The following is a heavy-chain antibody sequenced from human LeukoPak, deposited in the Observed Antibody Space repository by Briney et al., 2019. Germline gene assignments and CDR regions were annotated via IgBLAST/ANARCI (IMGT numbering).Heavy chain of an antibody. CDR1: GYTLTSYY. Sequence: ASVKVSCKASGYTLTSYYMHWVRQSAGQGLEWMGIINPTVGDTIYAQKFPGRVTMTRNMSTSTVYMELSSLRSDDTAVYYCARYGLSSRWQGGWHAFDIWGQGTMVTVSS. CDR3: ARYGLSSRWQGGWHAFDI. J-gene: IGHJ3*02. D-gene: IGHD6-13*01. CDR2: INPTVGDT. V-gene: IGHV1-46*01.